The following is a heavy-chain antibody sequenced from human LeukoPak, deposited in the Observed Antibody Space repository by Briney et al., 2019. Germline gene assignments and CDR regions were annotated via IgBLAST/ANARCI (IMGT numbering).Heavy chain of an antibody. CDR2: INPNSGGT. V-gene: IGHV1-2*02. J-gene: IGHJ4*02. CDR3: AREYCTNGVCYTGPSDY. Sequence: ASVKVSCKASGYTFTGYYMHWVRQAPGQGLEWMGWINPNSGGTNYAQKFQGRVTMTRDTSISTAYMELSRLRSDDTAVYYCAREYCTNGVCYTGPSDYWGQGTLVTVSS. CDR1: GYTFTGYY. D-gene: IGHD2-8*01.